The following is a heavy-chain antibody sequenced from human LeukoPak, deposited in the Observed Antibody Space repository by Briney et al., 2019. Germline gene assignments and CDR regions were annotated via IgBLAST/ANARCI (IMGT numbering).Heavy chain of an antibody. Sequence: PSETLSLTCAVYGGSFSGYYWSWIRRPPGKGLEWIGEINHSGSTNYNPSLKSRVTISVDTSKNQFSLKLSSVTAADTAVYYCARGLDRSGGSCYVDYWGQGTLVTVSS. CDR3: ARGLDRSGGSCYVDY. V-gene: IGHV4-34*01. CDR1: GGSFSGYY. J-gene: IGHJ4*02. D-gene: IGHD2-15*01. CDR2: INHSGST.